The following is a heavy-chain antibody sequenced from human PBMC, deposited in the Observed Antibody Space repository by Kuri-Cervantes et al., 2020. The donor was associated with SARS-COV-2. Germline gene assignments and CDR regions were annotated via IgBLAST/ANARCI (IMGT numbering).Heavy chain of an antibody. CDR2: IWYDGSNK. D-gene: IGHD2-21*01. Sequence: GESLKISCAASGFTFSSYGMHWVRQAPGQGLEWVAVIWYDGSNKYYADSVKGRFTISRDNSKNTLYLQMNSLRAEDTAVYYCARAYCGGDCYPEGAFDIWGQGTMVTVSS. V-gene: IGHV3-33*01. CDR3: ARAYCGGDCYPEGAFDI. J-gene: IGHJ3*02. CDR1: GFTFSSYG.